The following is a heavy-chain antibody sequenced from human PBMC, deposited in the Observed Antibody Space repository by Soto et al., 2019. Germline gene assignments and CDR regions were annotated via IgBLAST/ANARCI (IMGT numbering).Heavy chain of an antibody. CDR3: ARDLWGYCGTDCYPLDV. CDR2: INHSGST. CDR1: GGSFSGYY. V-gene: IGHV4-34*01. Sequence: PSETLSLTCAVYGGSFSGYYWTWIRQPPGKGLEWIGEINHSGSTNHNPSLKSRLTVSVDTSKNQFSLKLRSVTAADTAVYYCARDLWGYCGTDCYPLDVWGQGTTVTVSS. J-gene: IGHJ6*02. D-gene: IGHD2-21*02.